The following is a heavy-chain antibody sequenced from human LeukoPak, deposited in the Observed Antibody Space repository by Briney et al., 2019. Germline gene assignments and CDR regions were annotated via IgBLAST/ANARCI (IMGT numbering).Heavy chain of an antibody. CDR2: INWSGGST. J-gene: IGHJ5*02. CDR3: TKGVRSGTYYNCFDP. Sequence: GGPLRLSCAASGFTFHDYGMSWVRQAPGKGLDWVSGINWSGGSTGYADSVKGRFTISRDNAKNSLYLQMNSLRAEDTALYYCTKGVRSGTYYNCFDPWGQGTLVTVSS. CDR1: GFTFHDYG. D-gene: IGHD1-26*01. V-gene: IGHV3-20*04.